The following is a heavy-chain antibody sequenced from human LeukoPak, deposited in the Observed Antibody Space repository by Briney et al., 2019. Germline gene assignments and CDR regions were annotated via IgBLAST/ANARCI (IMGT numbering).Heavy chain of an antibody. V-gene: IGHV3-33*01. CDR3: ARGHDILTGSFDY. J-gene: IGHJ4*02. Sequence: GGSLRLSCAASGYTLSSCGMLWVRQAPGKGLEWVAVIWYDGSNKYYADSVKGRFTISRDNSKNTLYLQMNSLRAEDTAVYYCARGHDILTGSFDYWGQGTLVTVSS. CDR2: IWYDGSNK. D-gene: IGHD3-9*01. CDR1: GYTLSSCG.